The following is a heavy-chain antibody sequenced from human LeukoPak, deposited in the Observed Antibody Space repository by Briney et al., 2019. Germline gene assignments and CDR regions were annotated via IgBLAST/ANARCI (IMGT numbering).Heavy chain of an antibody. CDR3: ARNRHYYDSSGYYQYYFDY. CDR2: ISGSGGST. J-gene: IGHJ4*02. V-gene: IGHV3-23*01. CDR1: GFTFSSYG. Sequence: PGGTLRLSCAASGFTFSSYGMSWVRQAPGKGLEWVSAISGSGGSTYYADSVKGRFTISRDNSKNTLYLQMNSLRAGDTAVYYCARNRHYYDSSGYYQYYFDYWGQGTLVTVSS. D-gene: IGHD3-22*01.